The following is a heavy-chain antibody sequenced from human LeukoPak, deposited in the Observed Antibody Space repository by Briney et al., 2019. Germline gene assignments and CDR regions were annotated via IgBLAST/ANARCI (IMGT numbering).Heavy chain of an antibody. V-gene: IGHV3-20*04. Sequence: GRSLRLSCTASGFTFDDYGMSWVRQAPGKGLEWVSGINWNGGSTGYADSVKGRFTISRDNAKNSLYLQMNSLRAEDTALYYCARKYYYDSSGSLDYWGQGTLVTVSS. CDR2: INWNGGST. D-gene: IGHD3-22*01. CDR1: GFTFDDYG. J-gene: IGHJ4*02. CDR3: ARKYYYDSSGSLDY.